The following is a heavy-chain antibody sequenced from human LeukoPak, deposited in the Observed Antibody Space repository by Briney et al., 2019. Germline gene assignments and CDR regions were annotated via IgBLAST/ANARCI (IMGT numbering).Heavy chain of an antibody. Sequence: SVKVSCTASGGTFSSYAISWVRQAPGQGLEWMGGIIPIFGTANYAQKFQGRVTITADESTSTAYMELSSLRSEDTAVYYCARGPTYSSGSYYAWFDPWGQGTLVTVSS. V-gene: IGHV1-69*13. CDR3: ARGPTYSSGSYYAWFDP. CDR1: GGTFSSYA. CDR2: IIPIFGTA. J-gene: IGHJ5*02. D-gene: IGHD3-10*01.